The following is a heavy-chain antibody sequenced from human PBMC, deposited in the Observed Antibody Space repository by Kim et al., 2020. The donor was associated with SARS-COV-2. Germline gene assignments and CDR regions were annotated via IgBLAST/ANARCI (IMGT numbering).Heavy chain of an antibody. CDR2: ISAYNGNT. Sequence: ASVKVSCKASGYTFTSYGISWVRQAPGQGLEWMGWISAYNGNTNYAQKLQGRVTMTTDTSTSTAYMELRSLRSDDTAVYYCARDSRDYYDSSGYYNAFDIWGQGTMVTVSS. CDR1: GYTFTSYG. D-gene: IGHD3-22*01. J-gene: IGHJ3*02. CDR3: ARDSRDYYDSSGYYNAFDI. V-gene: IGHV1-18*04.